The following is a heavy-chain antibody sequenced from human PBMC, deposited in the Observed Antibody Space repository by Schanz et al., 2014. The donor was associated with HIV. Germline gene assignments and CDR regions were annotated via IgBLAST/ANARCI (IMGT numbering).Heavy chain of an antibody. CDR1: GFTLKTYA. CDR2: ISWNSGSI. V-gene: IGHV3-9*01. CDR3: VKDSGTLVSGARWFDP. D-gene: IGHD6-19*01. J-gene: IGHJ5*02. Sequence: EVQLLESGGGLKQPGGSLRLSCVVSGFTLKTYAMTWVRQAPGKGLEWVSGISWNSGSIGYADSVKGRFTISRDNAKNSLYLQMNSLRAEDTALYYCVKDSGTLVSGARWFDPWGQGTQVTVSS.